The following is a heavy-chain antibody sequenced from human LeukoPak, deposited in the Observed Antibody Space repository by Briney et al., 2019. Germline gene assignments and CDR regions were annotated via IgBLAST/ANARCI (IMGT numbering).Heavy chain of an antibody. D-gene: IGHD2-21*02. J-gene: IGHJ2*01. V-gene: IGHV1-24*01. Sequence: ASLKVSCKVSGSTLSDLSIHWVRQAPGKGLLYVGGSDPEDGETFHAQNFQGRVTMTEDTSIDTAYMELSSLRSEDTAVYYCVTDRARLFWYFDLWGRGTLVTASS. CDR1: GSTLSDLS. CDR2: SDPEDGET. CDR3: VTDRARLFWYFDL.